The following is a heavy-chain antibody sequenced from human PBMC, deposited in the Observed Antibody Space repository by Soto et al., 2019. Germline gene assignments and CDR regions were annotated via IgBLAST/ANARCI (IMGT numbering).Heavy chain of an antibody. CDR1: GYTCTSYD. CDR2: MNPYSGNT. D-gene: IGHD6-19*01. Sequence: QVQLVQSWAEVKEPGASVKVSCKASGYTCTSYDINWVRRATGQGREWMGWMNPYSGNTVYAQKFQGRVTMTRNTSMSTAYMELSSLISEDTAVYYCARTRFGAVAGTWGQGTLVTVSS. J-gene: IGHJ5*02. V-gene: IGHV1-8*01. CDR3: ARTRFGAVAGT.